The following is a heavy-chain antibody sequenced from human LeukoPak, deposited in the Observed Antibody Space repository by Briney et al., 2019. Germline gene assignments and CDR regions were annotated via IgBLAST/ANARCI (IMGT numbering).Heavy chain of an antibody. CDR3: ARRPGRPFDY. CDR1: GFTFSDYY. D-gene: IGHD2-2*01. Sequence: AGTLRLSCAASGFTFSDYYMSWIRQAPGKGLEWVSYISSSGSTIYYADSVKSRVTTSKDNAKNTLYLQMNSLRAEDTAVYYCARRPGRPFDYWGQGTLVTVSS. J-gene: IGHJ4*02. CDR2: ISSSGSTI. V-gene: IGHV3-11*01.